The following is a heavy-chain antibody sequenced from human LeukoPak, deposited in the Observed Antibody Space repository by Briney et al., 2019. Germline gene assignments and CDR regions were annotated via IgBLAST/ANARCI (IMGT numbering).Heavy chain of an antibody. J-gene: IGHJ4*02. D-gene: IGHD3-10*01. CDR2: IYSGGST. V-gene: IGHV3-53*01. CDR1: GFTVSSNY. Sequence: PGGSLRLSCAASGFTVSSNYMSWVRQAPGKGLEWVSVIYSGGSTYYADSVKGRFTISRDNSKNTLYLQMNSLRAEDTAVYYCAPLWFGRYFDYWAREPWSPSPQ. CDR3: APLWFGRYFDY.